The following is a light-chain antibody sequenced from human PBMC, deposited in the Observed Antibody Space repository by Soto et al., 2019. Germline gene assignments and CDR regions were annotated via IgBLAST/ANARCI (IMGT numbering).Light chain of an antibody. CDR2: GAS. CDR3: HQHGISP. J-gene: IGKJ4*01. Sequence: EIVLTQSPGTLSLSPWERATLSCRASQSVSSSYLAWYQQKPGQAPRLLIYGASSRATGIPDRFSGSGSGTEFSLTISRLEPEDFAVYYCHQHGISPFGGGTKVDIK. CDR1: QSVSSSY. V-gene: IGKV3-20*01.